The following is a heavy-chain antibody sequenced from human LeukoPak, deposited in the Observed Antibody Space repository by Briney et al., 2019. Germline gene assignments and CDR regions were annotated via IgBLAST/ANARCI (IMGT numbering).Heavy chain of an antibody. CDR1: GFIFDDYG. J-gene: IGHJ4*02. Sequence: GGSLRLSCAASGFIFDDYGMSWVRQAPGKGLEWVSGINWDGGRTGYADSVKGRITISRDNAKNSLYLQMNSLRAEDTALYYWAKGLLPPCGFFDYWGQGTRVTVSS. CDR2: INWDGGRT. D-gene: IGHD2/OR15-2a*01. V-gene: IGHV3-20*04. CDR3: AKGLLPPCGFFDY.